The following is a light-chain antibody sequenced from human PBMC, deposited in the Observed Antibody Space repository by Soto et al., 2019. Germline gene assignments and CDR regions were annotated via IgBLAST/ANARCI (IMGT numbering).Light chain of an antibody. V-gene: IGKV3-15*01. CDR1: QSVNSN. Sequence: EIVMTQSPATLSVSPGERSTLSCMASQSVNSNLAWYQQKPGQAPRLLIYGASTRATGIPGRFSGSGSGTEFTLTIYSLQSEDFALYYCQHYNEWPLTCGGGTKVDI. J-gene: IGKJ4*01. CDR2: GAS. CDR3: QHYNEWPLT.